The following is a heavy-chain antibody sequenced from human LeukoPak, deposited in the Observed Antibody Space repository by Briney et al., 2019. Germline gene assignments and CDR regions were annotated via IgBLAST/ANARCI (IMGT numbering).Heavy chain of an antibody. CDR3: ARGARAGYNLEPFDY. D-gene: IGHD5-24*01. CDR2: IYYSGST. CDR1: GGSMSSYY. Sequence: SETLSLTCTVSGGSMSSYYWSWTRQPPGKGLEWIGYIYYSGSTKYNPSLKSRVTISVDTSKNQFSLKLSSVTAADTAVYYCARGARAGYNLEPFDYWGQGTLVTVSS. J-gene: IGHJ4*02. V-gene: IGHV4-59*08.